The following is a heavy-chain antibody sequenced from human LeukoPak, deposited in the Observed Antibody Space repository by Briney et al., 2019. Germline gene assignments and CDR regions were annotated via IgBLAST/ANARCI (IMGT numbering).Heavy chain of an antibody. CDR3: AKGSRPSPYGDYVYYFDY. D-gene: IGHD4-17*01. J-gene: IGHJ4*02. V-gene: IGHV3-23*01. Sequence: GGSLRLSCAASGFTFSSYAMSWVRQAPGKGQEWVSAISGSGGSTYYADSVKGRFTISRDNSKNTLYLQMNSLRAEDTAVYYCAKGSRPSPYGDYVYYFDYWGQGTLVTVSS. CDR2: ISGSGGST. CDR1: GFTFSSYA.